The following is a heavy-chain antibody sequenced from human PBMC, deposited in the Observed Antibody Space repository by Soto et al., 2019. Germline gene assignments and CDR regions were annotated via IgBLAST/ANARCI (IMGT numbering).Heavy chain of an antibody. Sequence: EVPLLESGGDLVQPGGSLRLSCVASVITFGSRAMSWVRQAPGEGLEWVSTITDTGGDTKYSDSVRGRFTMSRDNSKKTLYLQMNNLRVEDSALYYCARGSTDSYPGSRIFDFWGRGTLVTVSS. V-gene: IGHV3-23*01. CDR3: ARGSTDSYPGSRIFDF. CDR2: ITDTGGDT. D-gene: IGHD3-10*01. CDR1: VITFGSRA. J-gene: IGHJ4*02.